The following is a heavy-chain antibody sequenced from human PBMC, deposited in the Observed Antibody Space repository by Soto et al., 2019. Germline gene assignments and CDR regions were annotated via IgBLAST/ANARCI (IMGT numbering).Heavy chain of an antibody. CDR2: IYYSGST. CDR3: ARVGTRSGWYWDFDY. Sequence: SETLSLTCTVSGGSISSYYWSWIRQPPGKGLEWIGYIYYSGSTNYNPSLKSRVTISVDTSKNQFSLKLSSVTAADTAVYYCARVGTRSGWYWDFDYWGQGTLVTVSS. V-gene: IGHV4-59*01. D-gene: IGHD6-19*01. J-gene: IGHJ4*02. CDR1: GGSISSYY.